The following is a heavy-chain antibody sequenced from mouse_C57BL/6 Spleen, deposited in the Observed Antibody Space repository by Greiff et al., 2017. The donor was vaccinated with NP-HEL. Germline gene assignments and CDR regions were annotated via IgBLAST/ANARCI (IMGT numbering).Heavy chain of an antibody. J-gene: IGHJ3*01. CDR1: GYTFTSYW. V-gene: IGHV1-55*01. D-gene: IGHD2-4*01. CDR2: IYPGSGST. Sequence: QVQLQQPGAELVKPGASVKMSCKASGYTFTSYWITWVKQRPGQGLEWIGDIYPGSGSTTYNEKFKSKATLTVDTTSSTAYMQLSSLTSEDSAVYYCAREDYDYDGWFAYWGQGTLVTVSA. CDR3: AREDYDYDGWFAY.